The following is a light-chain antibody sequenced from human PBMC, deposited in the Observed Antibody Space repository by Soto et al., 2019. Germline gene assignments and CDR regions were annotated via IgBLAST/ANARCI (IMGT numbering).Light chain of an antibody. CDR3: QQYNNSPIS. J-gene: IGKJ4*01. CDR2: GAS. V-gene: IGKV3-15*01. Sequence: EIVMTQSPATLSVSPGERATLSCRASQSVSSNLAWYQQKPGQAPRLLIYGASTRPTGIPSRFSGSGSGTEFTLTISSLQSEDFAVYYCQQYNNSPISFGGGTKVDIK. CDR1: QSVSSN.